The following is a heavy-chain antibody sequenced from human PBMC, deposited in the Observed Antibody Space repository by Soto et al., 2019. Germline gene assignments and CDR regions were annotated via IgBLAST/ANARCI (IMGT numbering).Heavy chain of an antibody. CDR2: IYHTGST. CDR1: GGPVRDDNYY. Sequence: QVQLQESGPGLEKPSETLSLTCTVSGGPVRDDNYYWSWIRPPPGKRLEWIGYIYHTGSTNFNPSLKSRGTMSVDTSKNQFSLTLNSVTAADTAVYYCARGNWKGDYWGQGTLVTVSS. J-gene: IGHJ4*02. V-gene: IGHV4-61*01. CDR3: ARGNWKGDY. D-gene: IGHD1-20*01.